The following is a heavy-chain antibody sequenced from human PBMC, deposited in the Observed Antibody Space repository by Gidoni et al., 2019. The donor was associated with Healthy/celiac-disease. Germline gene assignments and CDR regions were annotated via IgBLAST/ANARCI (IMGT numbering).Heavy chain of an antibody. CDR2: ISSSSSYI. CDR3: ARDATWALVVPAAKGLYYYYYMDV. V-gene: IGHV3-21*01. J-gene: IGHJ6*03. CDR1: GFTFSSYS. D-gene: IGHD2-2*01. Sequence: EVQLVESGGGLVKPGGSLRLSCAASGFTFSSYSMNWVRQAPGKGLEWVSSISSSSSYIYYADSVKGRFTISRDNAKNSLYLQMNSLRAEDTAVYYCARDATWALVVPAAKGLYYYYYMDVWGKGTTVTVSS.